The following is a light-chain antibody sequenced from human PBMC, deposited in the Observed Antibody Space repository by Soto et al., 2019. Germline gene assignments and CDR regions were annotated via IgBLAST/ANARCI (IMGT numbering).Light chain of an antibody. V-gene: IGKV1-27*01. CDR1: QGISNY. CDR3: QKYNSAPRT. CDR2: AAS. J-gene: IGKJ1*01. Sequence: DIRMTQSPSSLSASVGDRVTNACRASQGISNYLAWYQQKPGKVPKLLIYAASTLQSGVPSRFSGSGSGTDFTLTISSLQPEDVATYYCQKYNSAPRTFGQGTKVEIK.